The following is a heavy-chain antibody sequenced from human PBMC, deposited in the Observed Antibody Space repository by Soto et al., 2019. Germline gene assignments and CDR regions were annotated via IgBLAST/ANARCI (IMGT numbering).Heavy chain of an antibody. D-gene: IGHD4-4*01. V-gene: IGHV3-30-3*01. Sequence: GGSLRLSCAASGFTFSSYAMHWVRQAPGKGLEWVAVISYDGSNKFYADSVKGRFTISRDNSKNTLYLQMNSLRTEDTAVYYCARPLWRDDYNWGYFDLWGRGTLVTVSS. CDR3: ARPLWRDDYNWGYFDL. CDR1: GFTFSSYA. CDR2: ISYDGSNK. J-gene: IGHJ2*01.